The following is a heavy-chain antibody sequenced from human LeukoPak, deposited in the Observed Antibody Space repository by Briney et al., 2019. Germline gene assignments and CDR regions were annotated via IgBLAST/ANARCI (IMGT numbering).Heavy chain of an antibody. CDR1: GGTFSSYA. J-gene: IGHJ4*02. D-gene: IGHD6-13*01. CDR2: IIPIFGTA. V-gene: IGHV1-69*13. CDR3: ASKSSSSSWLRGNYYFDY. Sequence: SVKVSCKASGGTFSSYAISWVRQAPGQGLDWMGGIIPIFGTANYAQKFQGRVTITADESTSTAYMELSSLRSEDTAVYYCASKSSSSSWLRGNYYFDYWGQGTLVTVSS.